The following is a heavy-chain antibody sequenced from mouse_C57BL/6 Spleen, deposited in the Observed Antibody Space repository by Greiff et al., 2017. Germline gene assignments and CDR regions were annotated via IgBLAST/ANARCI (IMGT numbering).Heavy chain of an antibody. J-gene: IGHJ1*03. CDR1: GYTFTDYE. CDR3: TRGGSRGYFDV. V-gene: IGHV1-15*01. Sequence: VQLQQSGAELVRPGASVTLSCKASGYTFTDYEMHWVKQTPVHGLEWIGAIDPETGGTAYNQKFKGKAILTADKSSSTAYMELRSLTSEDSAVYDCTRGGSRGYFDVWGTGTTVTVSS. CDR2: IDPETGGT.